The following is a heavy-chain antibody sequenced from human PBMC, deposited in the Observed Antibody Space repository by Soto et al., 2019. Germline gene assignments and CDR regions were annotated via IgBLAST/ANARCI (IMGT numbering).Heavy chain of an antibody. V-gene: IGHV4-61*01. Sequence: PSETLSLTCTVSGGSVTSGTYYWSWIRQPPGKGLEGIGYISYSGSTNYNSSLKSRVTISKDTSENQFSLKLSSVTAADTAVYYCARYRTGGTGFHYWGQGTLVTVAS. CDR1: GGSVTSGTYY. CDR3: ARYRTGGTGFHY. D-gene: IGHD7-27*01. CDR2: ISYSGST. J-gene: IGHJ4*02.